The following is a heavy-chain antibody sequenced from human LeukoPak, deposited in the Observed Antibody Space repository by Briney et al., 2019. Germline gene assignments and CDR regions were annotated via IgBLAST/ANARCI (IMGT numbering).Heavy chain of an antibody. CDR2: ISYDGSSK. Sequence: QPGRSLRLSCVASGFTFSSYTLHWVRQAPGKGLEWVAVISYDGSSKYYADSVQGRFTISRDNSNNTLYLEMNSLRADGTALYYCARVSTSGWSKPSEYWGQGTLVTVSS. D-gene: IGHD6-19*01. CDR3: ARVSTSGWSKPSEY. J-gene: IGHJ4*01. CDR1: GFTFSSYT. V-gene: IGHV3-30*04.